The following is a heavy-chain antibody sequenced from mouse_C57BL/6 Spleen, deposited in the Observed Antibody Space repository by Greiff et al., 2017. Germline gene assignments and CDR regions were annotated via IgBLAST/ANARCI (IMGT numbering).Heavy chain of an antibody. J-gene: IGHJ2*01. CDR1: GYSFTSYY. V-gene: IGHV1-66*01. CDR2: IYPGSGNT. Sequence: VQLQQSGPELVKPGASVKISCKASGYSFTSYYIHWVKQRPGQGLEWIGWIYPGSGNTKYNEKFKGKATLTADTSSSTAYMQLSSLKSQDSAVYYCASGGGNYFGYWGQSTTLTVSS. CDR3: ASGGGNYFGY.